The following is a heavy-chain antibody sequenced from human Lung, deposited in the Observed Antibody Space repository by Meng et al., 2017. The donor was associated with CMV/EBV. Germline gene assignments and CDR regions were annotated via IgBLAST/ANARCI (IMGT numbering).Heavy chain of an antibody. J-gene: IGHJ4*02. V-gene: IGHV3-48*03. Sequence: GESLKISCAASGFALRSFAMNWVRQAPGKGLEWVSYIHSSGDTIFYADSVKGRFTISRDNTRKSLYLQMNNLRAEDTAVYYCARFGLGHFTDPSPPPFAYWGQRTLVTVSS. CDR3: ARFGLGHFTDPSPPPFAY. D-gene: IGHD3-10*01. CDR2: IHSSGDTI. CDR1: GFALRSFA.